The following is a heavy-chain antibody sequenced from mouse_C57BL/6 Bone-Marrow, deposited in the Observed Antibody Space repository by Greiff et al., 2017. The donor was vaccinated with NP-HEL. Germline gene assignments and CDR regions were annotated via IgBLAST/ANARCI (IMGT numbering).Heavy chain of an antibody. V-gene: IGHV6-6*01. CDR1: GFTFSDAW. J-gene: IGHJ3*01. CDR3: TRGRGDGYLPAWFAC. D-gene: IGHD2-3*01. Sequence: EVQLVESGGGLVQPGGSMKLSCAASGFTFSDAWMDWVRQSPEQGLEWVAEIRNKANNHATYYAESVKGRFTISRDDSKSSVYLQMNSLRAEDTGIYYYTRGRGDGYLPAWFACWGQGTLVTVSA. CDR2: IRNKANNHAT.